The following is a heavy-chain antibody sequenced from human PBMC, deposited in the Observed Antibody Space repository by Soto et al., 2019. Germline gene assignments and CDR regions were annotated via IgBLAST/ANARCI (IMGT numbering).Heavy chain of an antibody. J-gene: IGHJ4*02. V-gene: IGHV1-8*01. D-gene: IGHD4-4*01. Sequence: QVQLVQSGTEVKKPGASVKVSCKASGYTFTSYDINWVRQATGQGLEWMGWMNANSGYTVYAQNFQGRFSMTTNTSISTAYMALSSLRSDDTAVYYGARSLSNKVGPDYWGQGTQVTVSS. CDR3: ARSLSNKVGPDY. CDR1: GYTFTSYD. CDR2: MNANSGYT.